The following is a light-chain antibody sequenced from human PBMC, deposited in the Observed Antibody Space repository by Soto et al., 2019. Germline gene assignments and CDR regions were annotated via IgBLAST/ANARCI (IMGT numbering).Light chain of an antibody. J-gene: IGLJ3*02. CDR2: EVS. Sequence: QSVLTQPASVSGSPGQSITISCTGTSSDVGRYNYVSWYQQHPGKAPKLMIYEVSNRPSGVSNRFSGSKSGNTASLTISGLQAEDEADYYCRLYTISRVFGGGTKLTVL. CDR1: SSDVGRYNY. CDR3: RLYTISRV. V-gene: IGLV2-14*01.